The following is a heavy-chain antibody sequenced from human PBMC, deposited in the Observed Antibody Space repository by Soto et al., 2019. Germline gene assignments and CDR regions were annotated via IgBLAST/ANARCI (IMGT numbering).Heavy chain of an antibody. V-gene: IGHV1-2*02. D-gene: IGHD3-3*01. J-gene: IGHJ4*02. CDR3: AKTYYDFWTGYYVTFDN. CDR1: GYKFTGHH. CDR2: INPNNGGT. Sequence: ASVKVSCKASGYKFTGHHIHWVRQAPGQGLEWMGWINPNNGGTNSAQKFLGRVTMTRDTSLSTAYMELSGLTSDDSAVYYCAKTYYDFWTGYYVTFDNWGQGTLVTVS.